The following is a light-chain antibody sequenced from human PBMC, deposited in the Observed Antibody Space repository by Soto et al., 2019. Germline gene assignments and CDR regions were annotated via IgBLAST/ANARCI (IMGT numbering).Light chain of an antibody. CDR2: GAS. CDR1: QSISSSN. CDR3: QQYSDSPRT. Sequence: EIVLMQSPGTLSLSPGERATLSCRASQSISSSNLAWYQQKPGQAPRLLIYGASSRATGIPDRFSGSGSGTDFTLTIGRLEPEDFAVYYCQQYSDSPRTFGQGTKVEIK. V-gene: IGKV3-20*01. J-gene: IGKJ1*01.